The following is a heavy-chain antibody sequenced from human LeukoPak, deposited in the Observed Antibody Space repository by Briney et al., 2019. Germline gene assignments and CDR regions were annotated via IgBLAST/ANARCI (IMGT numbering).Heavy chain of an antibody. Sequence: GGSLRLSCAASGFTFSSYAMSWVRQAPGKGLEWVSAISGSGGSTYYADSVKGRFTISRDNSKNTLYLQMNSLRAEDTAVYYRAKAYYYDSSGYPNDYWGQGTLVTVSS. J-gene: IGHJ4*02. CDR2: ISGSGGST. CDR3: AKAYYYDSSGYPNDY. V-gene: IGHV3-23*01. D-gene: IGHD3-22*01. CDR1: GFTFSSYA.